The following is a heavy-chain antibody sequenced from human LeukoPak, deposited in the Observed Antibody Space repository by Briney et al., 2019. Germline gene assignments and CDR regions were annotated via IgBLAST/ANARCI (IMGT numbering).Heavy chain of an antibody. D-gene: IGHD3-16*01. CDR2: IYYSGST. Sequence: SETLSLTCTVSGGSISSYYWSWIRQPPGKGLEWIGYIYYSGSTNYNPSLKSRVTISVDTSKNQFSLKLSSVTAADTAVYYCASERQVGTGVTFIFWGQGTLVTVSA. CDR1: GGSISSYY. CDR3: ASERQVGTGVTFIF. V-gene: IGHV4-59*01. J-gene: IGHJ4*02.